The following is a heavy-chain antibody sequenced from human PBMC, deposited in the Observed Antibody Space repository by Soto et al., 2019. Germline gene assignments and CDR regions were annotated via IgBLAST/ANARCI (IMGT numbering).Heavy chain of an antibody. J-gene: IGHJ4*02. CDR1: GYTFTSYS. D-gene: IGHD4-17*01. CDR2: FNAGSGNT. CDR3: ARESTRTTAPDY. Sequence: ASVKVSCKASGYTFTSYSMHWVRQAPGQRLEWMGWFNAGSGNTKYSQKFQGRVTITRDTSATTAYMELSSLRYEDTAVYYCARESTRTTAPDYWGQGTLVTASS. V-gene: IGHV1-3*01.